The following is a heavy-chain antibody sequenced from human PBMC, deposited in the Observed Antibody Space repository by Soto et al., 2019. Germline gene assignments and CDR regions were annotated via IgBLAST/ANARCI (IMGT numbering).Heavy chain of an antibody. CDR1: GGSISSGGYS. V-gene: IGHV4-30-2*01. CDR2: IYHSGST. J-gene: IGHJ3*01. CDR3: ASLNFDILTGYYAFDL. Sequence: LSLTCAVSGGSISSGGYSWSWIRQPPGKGLEWIGYIYHSGSTYYNPSLKSRVTISVDRSKNQFSLKLSSVTAADTAVYYCASLNFDILTGYYAFDLWGQGTMVTVS. D-gene: IGHD3-9*01.